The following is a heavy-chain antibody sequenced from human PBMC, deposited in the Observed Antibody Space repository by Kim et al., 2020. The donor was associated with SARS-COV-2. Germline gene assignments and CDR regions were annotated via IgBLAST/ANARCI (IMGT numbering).Heavy chain of an antibody. D-gene: IGHD3-10*01. CDR3: TRHIYCDWGAYHNIFCH. Sequence: GSLRLSCAASGFTFSNAWMSWVRQAPGKGLEWVGRIKTKTDDETTDYAAPVKGRFTISRDDSKSTLYLEMNSLQTEDAAVYYCTRHIYCDWGAYHNIFCHWGRGTLVTVSS. CDR1: GFTFSNAW. CDR2: IKTKTDDETT. J-gene: IGHJ4*02. V-gene: IGHV3-15*01.